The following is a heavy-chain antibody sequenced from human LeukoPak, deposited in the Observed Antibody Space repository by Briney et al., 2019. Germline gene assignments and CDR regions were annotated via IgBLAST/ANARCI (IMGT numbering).Heavy chain of an antibody. V-gene: IGHV3-74*01. CDR1: GFTFSIYW. D-gene: IGHD1-1*01. Sequence: GGSLRLSCAASGFTFSIYWMHWVRQAPGKGLVWVSRINSDGSSTSYADSVKGRFTISRDNAKNTLYLQMNSLRAEDTAVYYCAREPQLGTGFDYWGQGTLVTVSS. CDR3: AREPQLGTGFDY. J-gene: IGHJ4*02. CDR2: INSDGSST.